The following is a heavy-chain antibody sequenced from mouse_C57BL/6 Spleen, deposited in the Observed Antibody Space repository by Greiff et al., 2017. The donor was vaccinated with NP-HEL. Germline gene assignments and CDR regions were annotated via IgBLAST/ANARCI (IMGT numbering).Heavy chain of an antibody. CDR2: ISSGGSYT. CDR3: ARRDYDYYFDY. CDR1: GFTFSSYG. V-gene: IGHV5-6*01. D-gene: IGHD2-4*01. J-gene: IGHJ2*01. Sequence: VQLKESGGDLVKPGGSLKLSCAASGFTFSSYGMSWVRQTPDKRLEWVATISSGGSYTYYPDSVKGRFTISRDNAKNTLYLQMSSLKSEDTAMYYCARRDYDYYFDYWGQGTTLTVSS.